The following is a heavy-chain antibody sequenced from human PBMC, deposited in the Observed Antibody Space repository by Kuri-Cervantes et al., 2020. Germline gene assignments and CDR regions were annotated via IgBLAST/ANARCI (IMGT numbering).Heavy chain of an antibody. CDR3: ARDADHYYYYYMDV. CDR1: GFTFSSYG. Sequence: GESLKISCAASGFTFSSYGMHWVRQAPGKGLEWVAVIWYDGSNKYYADSVKGRFTISRDNSKNTLYLQMNSLRAEDTAVYYCARDADHYYYYYMDVWGKGTTVTVSS. CDR2: IWYDGSNK. V-gene: IGHV3-33*01. J-gene: IGHJ6*03.